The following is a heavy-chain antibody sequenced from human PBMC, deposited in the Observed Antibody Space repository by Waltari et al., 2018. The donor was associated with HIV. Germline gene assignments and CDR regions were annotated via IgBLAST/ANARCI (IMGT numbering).Heavy chain of an antibody. V-gene: IGHV3-15*01. CDR1: GFTFNNAW. D-gene: IGHD3-10*01. CDR3: NTGVFRGVRRFDY. CDR2: IKTNSDGGTT. Sequence: EVQLVESGGGLVKPGGSLRLSCAGAGFTFNNAWMRWVRQAPGKGLEWVGRIKTNSDGGTTDYAVPVKGRFTISREDSKNTLYLQMNSLKTDDTAVYYCNTGVFRGVRRFDYGSQGTLVTVAS. J-gene: IGHJ4*02.